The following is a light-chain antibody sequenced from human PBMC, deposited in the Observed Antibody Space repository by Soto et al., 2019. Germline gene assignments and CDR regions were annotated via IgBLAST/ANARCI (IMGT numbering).Light chain of an antibody. CDR1: QSISTY. V-gene: IGKV1-39*01. CDR3: QQTYITPLT. J-gene: IGKJ4*01. CDR2: GAS. Sequence: DIQMTQSPSSLFASVGDRVTITCRASQSISTYLNWYHQKPGKAPKLLIYGASSLQSGVPSRFSGSGSGTDFTLTISSLQPEDFATYYCQQTYITPLTFGGGTKVEIK.